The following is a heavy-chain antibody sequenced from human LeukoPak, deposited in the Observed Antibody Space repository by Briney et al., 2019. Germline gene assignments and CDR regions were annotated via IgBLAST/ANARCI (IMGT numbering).Heavy chain of an antibody. J-gene: IGHJ4*02. CDR2: ISFSGGST. CDR3: VWGGQQLAN. D-gene: IGHD6-13*01. CDR1: GFTFSNYA. Sequence: GRSLRPSCAAAGFTFSNYAMGWVRQAPGNWLEWVSSISFSGGSTYYADSEKGRFTISRDNSNSTRSLQMSSLRVEDTAVYYCVWGGQQLANGGEGTLVTVPS. V-gene: IGHV3-23*01.